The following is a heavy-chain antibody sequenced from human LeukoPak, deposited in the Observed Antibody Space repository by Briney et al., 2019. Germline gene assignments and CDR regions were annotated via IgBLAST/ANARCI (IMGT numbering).Heavy chain of an antibody. CDR2: IYYSGST. J-gene: IGHJ4*02. Sequence: PSETLSLTCTVPGGSISSSSYYWGCIRQPPGKGLECIGSIYYSGSTYYNPSLKSRVTISVDTSKNQFSLKLSSVTAADTAVYYCARGWRGGHTTPAAFDYWGQGTLVTVSS. D-gene: IGHD2-2*01. CDR1: GGSISSSSYY. V-gene: IGHV4-39*07. CDR3: ARGWRGGHTTPAAFDY.